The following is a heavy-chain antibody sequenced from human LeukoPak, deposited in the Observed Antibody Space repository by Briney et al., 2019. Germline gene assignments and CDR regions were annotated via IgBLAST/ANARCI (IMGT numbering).Heavy chain of an antibody. V-gene: IGHV3-9*01. D-gene: IGHD6-13*01. CDR3: AKDTAAAGTGSAFDI. J-gene: IGHJ3*02. CDR1: GFTFDDYA. CDR2: ISWNSGSI. Sequence: PGGSLRLSCAASGFTFDDYAMHWVRQAPGKGLEWVSGISWNSGSIGYADSVKGRFTISRDNAKNSLYLQMNSLRAEDTALYYCAKDTAAAGTGSAFDIWGQGTMVTVSS.